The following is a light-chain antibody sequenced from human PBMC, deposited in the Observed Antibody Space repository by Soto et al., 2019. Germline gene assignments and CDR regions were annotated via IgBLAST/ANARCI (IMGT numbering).Light chain of an antibody. Sequence: EIVLTQSPGTLSLSPGERATLSCRASQSISSSYLAWYQQKPGQAPRLLIYGTSSRATGIPDRFSGSGSGAKITITISILEPEDSAVYCCQQYGSSPPCTVGPGTKVDTK. V-gene: IGKV3-20*01. CDR2: GTS. J-gene: IGKJ3*01. CDR3: QQYGSSPPCT. CDR1: QSISSSY.